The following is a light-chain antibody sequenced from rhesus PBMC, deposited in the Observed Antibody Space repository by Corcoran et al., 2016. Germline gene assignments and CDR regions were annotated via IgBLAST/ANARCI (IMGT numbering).Light chain of an antibody. Sequence: DIVMTQTPLSLSVTPGEPASISCRSSQSLLHSNGYTYLHWYLQKPVQSPQFLIYEVSNRASGVPDRFSGSWSGTDFTLTISRVEAEDFGVYYCEQTLQTPFTFGPGTKLDIK. J-gene: IGKJ3*01. CDR3: EQTLQTPFT. V-gene: IGKV2-78*01. CDR2: EVS. CDR1: QSLLHSNGYTY.